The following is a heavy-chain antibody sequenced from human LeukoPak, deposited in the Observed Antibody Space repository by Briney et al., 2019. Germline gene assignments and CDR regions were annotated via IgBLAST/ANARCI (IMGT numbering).Heavy chain of an antibody. CDR1: GFSFSDYW. J-gene: IGHJ4*02. V-gene: IGHV3-30*18. Sequence: SGGSLRLSCVASGFSFSDYWMSWVRQAPGKGLEWVAVISYDGSNKYYADSVKGRFTISRDNSKNTLYLQMNSLRAEDTAVYYCAKDSSMAAAGTFDYWGQGTLVTVSS. CDR2: ISYDGSNK. D-gene: IGHD6-13*01. CDR3: AKDSSMAAAGTFDY.